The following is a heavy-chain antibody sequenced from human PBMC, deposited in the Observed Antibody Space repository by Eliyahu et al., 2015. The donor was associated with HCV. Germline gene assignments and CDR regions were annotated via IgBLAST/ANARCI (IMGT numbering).Heavy chain of an antibody. Sequence: QVQLVQSGAEVKKPGASVKVSCKASGYTFTSYGISWVRQAPGQGLECVGWISAYNGNTNYAQKLQGRVTMTTDTSTSTAYMELRSLRSDDTAVYYCARVKALTTVVTPRDYYYGMDVWGQGTTVTVSS. CDR3: ARVKALTTVVTPRDYYYGMDV. CDR1: GYTFTSYG. V-gene: IGHV1-18*01. CDR2: ISAYNGNT. J-gene: IGHJ6*02. D-gene: IGHD4-23*01.